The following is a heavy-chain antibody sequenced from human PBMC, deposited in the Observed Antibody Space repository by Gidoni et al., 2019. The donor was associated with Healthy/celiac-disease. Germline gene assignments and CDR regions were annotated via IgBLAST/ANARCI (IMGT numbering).Heavy chain of an antibody. J-gene: IGHJ6*03. Sequence: QVQLQESGPGLVKPSATLSLTCTVSGGSISSYYWSWIRQPPGKGLEWIGYIYYSGSTNYNPSRKRRVTISVDTSKNQFSLKLSSVTAADTAVYYCARADYYYMDVWGKGTTVTVSS. CDR1: GGSISSYY. V-gene: IGHV4-59*01. CDR3: ARADYYYMDV. CDR2: IYYSGST.